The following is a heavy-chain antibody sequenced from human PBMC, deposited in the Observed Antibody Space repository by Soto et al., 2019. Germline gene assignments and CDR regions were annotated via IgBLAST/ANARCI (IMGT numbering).Heavy chain of an antibody. Sequence: QVHLQQWGAGLLKPSETLSLTCVVYGGSSSDYYWNWIRQPPGKGLEWLGEINRAATSKYNPSFKRRVSISLDISKNQLSLKLSSVTAADPALYYCATWPSDNRAIDSWGQGTLVTVSS. CDR1: GGSSSDYY. J-gene: IGHJ4*02. D-gene: IGHD3-9*01. V-gene: IGHV4-34*01. CDR3: ATWPSDNRAIDS. CDR2: INRAATS.